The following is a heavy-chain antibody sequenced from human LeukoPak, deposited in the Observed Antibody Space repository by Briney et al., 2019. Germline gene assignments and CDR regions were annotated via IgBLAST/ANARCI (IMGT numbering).Heavy chain of an antibody. CDR3: ARGPEEGYYYYYMDV. CDR1: GGSISSYY. Sequence: SETLSLTCTVSGGSISSYYWSWIRQPPGKGLEWIGYIYYSGSTNYNPSLKSRVTISVDTSKNQFSLQLNSVTPEDTAVYYCARGPEEGYYYYYMDVWGKGTTVTVSS. V-gene: IGHV4-59*12. CDR2: IYYSGST. J-gene: IGHJ6*03.